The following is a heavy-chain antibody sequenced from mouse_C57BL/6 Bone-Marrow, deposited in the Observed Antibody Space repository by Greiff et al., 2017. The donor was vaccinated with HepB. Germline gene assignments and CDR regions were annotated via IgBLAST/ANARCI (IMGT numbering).Heavy chain of an antibody. CDR1: GYSITSGYY. CDR3: ARKRTSYYFDY. CDR2: ISYDGSN. Sequence: EVQLVESGPGLVKPSQSLSLTCSVTGYSITSGYYWNWIRQFPGNKLEWMGYISYDGSNNYNPSLKNRISITRDTSKNQFFLKLNSVTTEDTATYYCARKRTSYYFDYWGQGTTLTVSS. J-gene: IGHJ2*01. V-gene: IGHV3-6*01.